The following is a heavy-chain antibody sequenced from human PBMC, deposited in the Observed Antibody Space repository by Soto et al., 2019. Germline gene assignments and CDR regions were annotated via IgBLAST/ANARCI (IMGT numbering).Heavy chain of an antibody. D-gene: IGHD6-13*01. CDR3: ARAGLAAAGPRYYYYGMDV. CDR2: IIPIFGTA. CDR1: GGTFSSYA. Sequence: ASVKFSCKASGGTFSSYAISWVRQAPGQGLEWMGGIIPIFGTANYAQKFQGRVTITADESTSTAYMELSSLRSEDTAVYYCARAGLAAAGPRYYYYGMDVWGQGTTVTVSS. V-gene: IGHV1-69*13. J-gene: IGHJ6*02.